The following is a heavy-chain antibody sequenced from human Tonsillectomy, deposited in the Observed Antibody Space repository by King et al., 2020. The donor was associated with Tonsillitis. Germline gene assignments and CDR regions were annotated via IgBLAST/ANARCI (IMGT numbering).Heavy chain of an antibody. J-gene: IGHJ5*02. Sequence: QLVQSGAEVKKPGSSVKVSCKASGGTFSSYAISWVRQAPGQGLEWMGRIIPILGIANYAQKFQGRVTITADKSTSTAYMELSSLGSEDTAVYYCARGDDCSGGSCFSGRFDPWGQGTLVTVSS. CDR1: GGTFSSYA. D-gene: IGHD2-15*01. CDR3: ARGDDCSGGSCFSGRFDP. CDR2: IIPILGIA. V-gene: IGHV1-69*09.